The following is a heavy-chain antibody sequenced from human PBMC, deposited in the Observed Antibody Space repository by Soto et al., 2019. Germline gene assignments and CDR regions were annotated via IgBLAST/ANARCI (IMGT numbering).Heavy chain of an antibody. CDR2: ISAGGTA. D-gene: IGHD2-2*01. CDR3: AKAPFDIAARPSPIDY. V-gene: IGHV3-23*01. Sequence: EVQLLESGGDLVQPGGSLRLACTASGFPFVSRAMNWVRQAPGKGLEWVSAISAGGTAFYADSVKGRFTISRDNSRDTVYLQMNSLSAEDTAVYFCAKAPFDIAARPSPIDYGGQGTLVTVSS. J-gene: IGHJ4*02. CDR1: GFPFVSRA.